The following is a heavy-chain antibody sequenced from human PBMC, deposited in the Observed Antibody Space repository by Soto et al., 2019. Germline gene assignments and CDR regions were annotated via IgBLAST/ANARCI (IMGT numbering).Heavy chain of an antibody. Sequence: QVRLVQSGAEVKKTGSSVKVSCKASGTTFSNYAICWVRQAPGQGLEWMGGIILPFGTPNYAQKFQGRVTITADESMTTAFMELRGLRSEDTAVYFCVRGPDYEGYFDYWGQGTLVTVSS. CDR3: VRGPDYEGYFDY. J-gene: IGHJ4*02. CDR1: GTTFSNYA. CDR2: IILPFGTP. D-gene: IGHD3-22*01. V-gene: IGHV1-69*12.